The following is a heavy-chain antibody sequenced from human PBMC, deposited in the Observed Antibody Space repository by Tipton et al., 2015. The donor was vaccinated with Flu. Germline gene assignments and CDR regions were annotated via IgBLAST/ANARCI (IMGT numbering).Heavy chain of an antibody. CDR3: ARVRVRPDPYYYGMDV. V-gene: IGHV1-2*02. CDR2: INPNSGDT. J-gene: IGHJ6*02. D-gene: IGHD4/OR15-4a*01. Sequence: QSEAEVKKPGASVKVSCKASGYTFTGYYMHWVRQAPGQGLEWMGWINPNSGDTNYAQKFQGRVTMTRDTSISTAYMELSRLRSDDTAVYYCARVRVRPDPYYYGMDVWGQGTTVTVSS. CDR1: GYTFTGYY.